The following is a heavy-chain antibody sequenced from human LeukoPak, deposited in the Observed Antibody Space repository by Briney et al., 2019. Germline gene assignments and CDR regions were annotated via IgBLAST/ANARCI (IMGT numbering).Heavy chain of an antibody. D-gene: IGHD6-13*01. CDR1: GYSISSGYY. CDR3: ARDANPGIAAAGNDY. Sequence: PSETLSLTCTVSGYSISSGYYWGWIRQPPGKGLEWIGSIYHSGSTYYNPSLKSRVTISVDTSKNQFSLKLSSVTAADTAVYYCARDANPGIAAAGNDYWGQGTLVTVSS. J-gene: IGHJ4*02. V-gene: IGHV4-38-2*02. CDR2: IYHSGST.